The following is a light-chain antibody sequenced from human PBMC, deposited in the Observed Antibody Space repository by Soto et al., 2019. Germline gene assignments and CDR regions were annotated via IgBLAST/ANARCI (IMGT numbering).Light chain of an antibody. Sequence: QSVLTQPASVSRSPGQSITISCTGTNSDIGNYNYVSWYQQDPGKAPKLMIYDVSNRPSGVSNRFSGSKSGITASLTISGLQAEDEADYYCSSYTSSSTYVFGTGTKVTVL. CDR2: DVS. CDR3: SSYTSSSTYV. CDR1: NSDIGNYNY. V-gene: IGLV2-14*01. J-gene: IGLJ1*01.